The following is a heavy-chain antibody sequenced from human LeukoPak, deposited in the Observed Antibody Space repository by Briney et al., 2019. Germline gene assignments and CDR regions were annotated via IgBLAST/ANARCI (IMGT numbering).Heavy chain of an antibody. Sequence: VGSLRLSCAASGFTFSSYWMSWVRQAPGKGLEWVANIKQDGGETYYVDSLKGRFTISRDNAKNSLYLQMNSLRAEDSAVYYCATNRYTAFDFRGQGTMVTVSS. J-gene: IGHJ3*01. D-gene: IGHD2-2*02. CDR3: ATNRYTAFDF. CDR1: GFTFSSYW. V-gene: IGHV3-7*02. CDR2: IKQDGGET.